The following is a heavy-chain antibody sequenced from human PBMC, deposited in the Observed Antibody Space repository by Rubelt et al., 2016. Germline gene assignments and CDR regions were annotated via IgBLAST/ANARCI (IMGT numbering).Heavy chain of an antibody. Sequence: QLQLQESGPGLVKPSETLSLTCTVSGGSITSSSTYYWGWIRQPPGKGLEWIGSIYYSGSTYYNPSLESRVTMSGDTSKNQFSLKLSSVTAADTAVDYCARERGSYGMDVWGQGTTVTVSS. V-gene: IGHV4-39*07. CDR1: GGSITSSSTYY. J-gene: IGHJ6*02. CDR2: IYYSGST. D-gene: IGHD3-16*01. CDR3: ARERGSYGMDV.